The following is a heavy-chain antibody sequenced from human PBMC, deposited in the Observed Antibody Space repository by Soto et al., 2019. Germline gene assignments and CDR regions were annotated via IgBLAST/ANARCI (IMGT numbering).Heavy chain of an antibody. D-gene: IGHD3-10*01. Sequence: SETLSLTCTVSGVSITDYHWSWIRQSPGRGLEWIGYIFSRGTPNYNPSLKSRVTISVDTSRNQFSLKLNSVTAADTAVYYCARGRKVRGVYSSYSTDVWGTATTVTVSS. CDR1: GVSITDYH. J-gene: IGHJ6*03. V-gene: IGHV4-59*12. CDR3: ARGRKVRGVYSSYSTDV. CDR2: IFSRGTP.